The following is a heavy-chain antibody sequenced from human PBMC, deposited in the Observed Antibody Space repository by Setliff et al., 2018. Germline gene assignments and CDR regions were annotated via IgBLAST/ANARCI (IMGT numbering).Heavy chain of an antibody. Sequence: GGSLRLSCAASGFNFSINDMTYGMSWVRQAPGKGPQWVSGISGNSGSTYYAASVKGRFTISRDNSKTTLYLQMNSLRAEDTALYFCAKSPHDFWSGRVFFDYWGQGRLVTVSS. CDR1: GFNFSINDMTYG. CDR3: AKSPHDFWSGRVFFDY. J-gene: IGHJ4*01. V-gene: IGHV3-23*01. CDR2: ISGNSGST. D-gene: IGHD3-3*01.